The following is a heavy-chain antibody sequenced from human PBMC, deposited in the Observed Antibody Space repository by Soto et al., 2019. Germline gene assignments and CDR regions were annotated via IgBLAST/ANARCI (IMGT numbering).Heavy chain of an antibody. V-gene: IGHV3-48*03. CDR1: GLTFSKFE. CDR3: VRVGIVARPY. D-gene: IGHD2-21*01. CDR2: ISSDGATI. J-gene: IGHJ4*02. Sequence: GGSLRLSCEVSGLTFSKFEMTWVRQAPGQGLEWVSSISSDGATIYHADSVKGRFTISRDNDKNLLYLQMNSLKGEDTATYYCVRVGIVARPYWGQGTPVTVSS.